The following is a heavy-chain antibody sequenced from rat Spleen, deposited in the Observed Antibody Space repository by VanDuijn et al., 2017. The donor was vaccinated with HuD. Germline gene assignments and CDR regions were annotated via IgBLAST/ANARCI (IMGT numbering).Heavy chain of an antibody. CDR1: GFTFSNYG. Sequence: EVQLVESGGGLVQPGRSLKLSCAASGFTFSNYGMAWVRQTPTKGLEWVASITTGGGNTYYRDSVKGRFTISRDNAKSTLYLQMNSLRSEDTATYYCARRGYNNYGYWGQGVMVTVSS. V-gene: IGHV5S13*01. J-gene: IGHJ2*01. D-gene: IGHD1-10*01. CDR2: ITTGGGNT. CDR3: ARRGYNNYGY.